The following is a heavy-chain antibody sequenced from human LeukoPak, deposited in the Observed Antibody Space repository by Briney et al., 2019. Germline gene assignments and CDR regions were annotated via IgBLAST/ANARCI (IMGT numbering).Heavy chain of an antibody. V-gene: IGHV4-59*01. D-gene: IGHD5-18*01. CDR2: IYYSGST. CDR3: ARQYSYGYYFDY. Sequence: SETLSLTCTVSGGSISSYYWSWIRQPPGKGLEWIGYIYYSGSTNYNPSLRSRVTISVDTSKNQFSLKLSSVTAADTAVYYCARQYSYGYYFDYWGQGTLVTVSS. J-gene: IGHJ4*02. CDR1: GGSISSYY.